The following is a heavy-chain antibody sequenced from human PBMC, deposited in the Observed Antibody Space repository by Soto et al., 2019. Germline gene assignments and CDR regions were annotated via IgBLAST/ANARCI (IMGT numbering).Heavy chain of an antibody. Sequence: QSGGSLRLSCAASGFTFSSYAMSWVRQAPGQGLEWVSAISGSGGSTYYADSVKGRFTISRDNSRNTLYLQMNGLRPDDTAVYYCAKASTRAPRYLDSWGQGTLVTVSS. CDR2: ISGSGGST. J-gene: IGHJ4*02. CDR3: AKASTRAPRYLDS. CDR1: GFTFSSYA. V-gene: IGHV3-23*01.